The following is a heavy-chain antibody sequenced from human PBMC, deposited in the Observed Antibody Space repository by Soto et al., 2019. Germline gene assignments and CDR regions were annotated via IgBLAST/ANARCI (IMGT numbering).Heavy chain of an antibody. V-gene: IGHV3-33*01. Sequence: QVQLVESGGGVVQPGRSLRLSCAASGFTFSSYGMHWVRQAPGKGLEWVAVIWYDGSNKYYADSVKGRFTISRDNSKNTLYLQVNSLRAEDTAVYYCASDPGSTGGYVWGSYRSNWFDPWGQGTLVTVSS. CDR2: IWYDGSNK. D-gene: IGHD3-16*02. CDR1: GFTFSSYG. J-gene: IGHJ5*02. CDR3: ASDPGSTGGYVWGSYRSNWFDP.